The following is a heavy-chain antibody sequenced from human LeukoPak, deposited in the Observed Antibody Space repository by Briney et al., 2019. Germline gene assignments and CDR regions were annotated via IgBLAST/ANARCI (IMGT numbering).Heavy chain of an antibody. Sequence: ASVKVSCKASGYTFTGYCMHWVRQAPGQGLQWMGWINPNSDGTNYAQKFQGRVTMTRDTSISTAYMELSSLRSDDTAVYYCARGGWIDSSGYYYSFDFWGQGTLVTVSS. CDR2: INPNSDGT. V-gene: IGHV1-2*02. CDR3: ARGGWIDSSGYYYSFDF. CDR1: GYTFTGYC. J-gene: IGHJ4*02. D-gene: IGHD3-22*01.